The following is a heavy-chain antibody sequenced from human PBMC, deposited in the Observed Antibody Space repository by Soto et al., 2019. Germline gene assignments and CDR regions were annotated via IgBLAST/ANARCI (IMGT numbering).Heavy chain of an antibody. D-gene: IGHD3-9*01. V-gene: IGHV1-3*01. Sequence: ASVKVSCKASGYTFTSYAMHWVRQAPGQRLEWMGWINAGNGNTKYSQKFQGRVTITRDTSASTAYMELSSLRSEDTAVYYCARELIYEILTGPAPYGMDVWGQGTTVTVSS. CDR1: GYTFTSYA. CDR2: INAGNGNT. J-gene: IGHJ6*02. CDR3: ARELIYEILTGPAPYGMDV.